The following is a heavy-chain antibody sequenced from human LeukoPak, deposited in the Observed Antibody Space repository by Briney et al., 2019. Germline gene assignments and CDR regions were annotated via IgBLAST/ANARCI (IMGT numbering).Heavy chain of an antibody. V-gene: IGHV4-34*01. CDR1: GGSFSGYY. J-gene: IGHJ4*02. CDR3: AFSVVPAYYFDY. D-gene: IGHD2-2*01. CDR2: INHSGST. Sequence: SETLSLTCAVYGGSFSGYYWSWIRQPPGKGLEWIGEINHSGSTNYNPSLKSRVTISVDTSKNQFSLKLSSVTAADTAVYYCAFSVVPAYYFDYWGQGTLVTVSS.